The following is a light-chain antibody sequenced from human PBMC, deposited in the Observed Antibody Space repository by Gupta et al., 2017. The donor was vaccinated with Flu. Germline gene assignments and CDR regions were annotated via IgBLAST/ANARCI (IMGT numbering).Light chain of an antibody. CDR3: QQYKIWPLT. Sequence: EIVMTQSPVTLSVSPGERATLSCRASQSVSSNLAWYQQKPGQAPRLPIYGASTRATGIPVRFSASGSGTEFTLTISSLQSEDFAVYYCQQYKIWPLTFGGGTKVEIK. CDR2: GAS. J-gene: IGKJ4*01. V-gene: IGKV3-15*01. CDR1: QSVSSN.